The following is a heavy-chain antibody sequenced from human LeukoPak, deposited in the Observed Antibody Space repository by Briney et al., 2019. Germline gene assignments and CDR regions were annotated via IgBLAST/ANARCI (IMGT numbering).Heavy chain of an antibody. Sequence: SVKVSCKASGGTFSSYAISWVRQAPGQGLEWMGGIIPILGTANYAQKFQGRVTITADESTSTAYMELSSLRSEDTAVYYCARLSNSQRFGELLNHNWFDPWGQGTLVTVSS. CDR1: GGTFSSYA. CDR3: ARLSNSQRFGELLNHNWFDP. V-gene: IGHV1-69*01. D-gene: IGHD3-10*01. J-gene: IGHJ5*02. CDR2: IIPILGTA.